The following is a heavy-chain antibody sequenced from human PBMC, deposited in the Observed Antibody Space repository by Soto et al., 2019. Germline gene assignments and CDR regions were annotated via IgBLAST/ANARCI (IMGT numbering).Heavy chain of an antibody. CDR1: GFTFSTYS. CDR2: ISSSTSYI. D-gene: IGHD3-22*01. CDR3: ARELWPTESSAAYIDY. J-gene: IGHJ4*02. V-gene: IGHV3-21*01. Sequence: GGSLRLSCAASGFTFSTYSMNWVRQAPGKGLEWVSSISSSTSYIYYADSVKGRFTISRDDAKNSLYLQMNSLRDEDAAVYYCARELWPTESSAAYIDYWGQGTLVTVSS.